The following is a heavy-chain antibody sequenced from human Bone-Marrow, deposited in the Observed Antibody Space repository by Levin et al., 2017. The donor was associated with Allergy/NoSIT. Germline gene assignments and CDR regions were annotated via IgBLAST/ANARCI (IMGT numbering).Heavy chain of an antibody. Sequence: PSETLSLTCDVPADSFSGSSWWSWVRQPPGKGLEWVGEIYHSGSTNCNPSLKSRVTISLDESKNQLSLKLSSVTAADTAVYYCARDPNHGRHGLYYFETWDQGTLVTVSS. CDR1: ADSFSGSSW. D-gene: IGHD1-14*01. CDR3: ARDPNHGRHGLYYFET. V-gene: IGHV4-4*02. J-gene: IGHJ4*02. CDR2: IYHSGST.